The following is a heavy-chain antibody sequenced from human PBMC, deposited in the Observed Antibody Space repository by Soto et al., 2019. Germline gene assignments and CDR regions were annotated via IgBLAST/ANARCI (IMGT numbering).Heavy chain of an antibody. Sequence: EVQLVESGGGLVQPGGSLRLSCAASGFTFSYYSMNLVRQAPGRGLEWISHISGSGSTIHYADSVKGRFTISRDNAKNSLFLQMNSLRDEDTAVYYCARDHWVDYWGQGTLVTVSS. CDR3: ARDHWVDY. CDR2: ISGSGSTI. D-gene: IGHD7-27*01. J-gene: IGHJ4*02. CDR1: GFTFSYYS. V-gene: IGHV3-48*02.